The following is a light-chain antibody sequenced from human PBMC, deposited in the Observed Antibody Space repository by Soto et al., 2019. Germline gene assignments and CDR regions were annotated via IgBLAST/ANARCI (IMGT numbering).Light chain of an antibody. J-gene: IGLJ1*01. CDR1: NGDVGSYDL. CDR2: EVN. CDR3: CSYAGRSTYV. Sequence: QSALTQPASVSGSPGQSITISCTGTNGDVGSYDLVSWYQRYPGEAPKLIIYEVNKRPSGVSNRFSGSKSGNTASLTISGLQAEDEADYYCCSYAGRSTYVFGTGTKLTVL. V-gene: IGLV2-23*02.